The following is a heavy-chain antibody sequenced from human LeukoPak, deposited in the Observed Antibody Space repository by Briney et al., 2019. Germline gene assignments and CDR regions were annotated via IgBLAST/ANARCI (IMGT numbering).Heavy chain of an antibody. CDR3: ASDPLGYCSGGSCLKYYYYMDV. Sequence: GASVKVSCKASGYTFTSYAISWVRQAPGQGLEWVGWISAYNGNTNYAQKLQGRVTMTTDTSTSTAYMALRSLRSDDTGVYYCASDPLGYCSGGSCLKYYYYMDVWGKGTTVTVSS. J-gene: IGHJ6*03. D-gene: IGHD2-15*01. V-gene: IGHV1-18*01. CDR1: GYTFTSYA. CDR2: ISAYNGNT.